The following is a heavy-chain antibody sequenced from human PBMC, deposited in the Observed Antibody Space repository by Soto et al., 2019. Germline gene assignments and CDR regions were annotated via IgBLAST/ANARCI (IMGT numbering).Heavy chain of an antibody. D-gene: IGHD6-19*01. CDR3: ARDRWLTTRDFDY. CDR2: INPDSGET. J-gene: IGHJ4*02. V-gene: IGHV1-3*01. CDR1: GYTFTDFS. Sequence: ASVKVSCKASGYTFTDFSIHWVRQAPRQGLEWVGWINPDSGETTSSQNFQGRVTVTRDTSATTVYMELSNLTSEDTAMYYCARDRWLTTRDFDYWGEGTLVTVSS.